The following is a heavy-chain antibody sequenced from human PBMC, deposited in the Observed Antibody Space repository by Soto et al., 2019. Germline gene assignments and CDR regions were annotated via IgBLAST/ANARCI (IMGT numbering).Heavy chain of an antibody. D-gene: IGHD3-3*01. Sequence: QVQLVQSGAEVKKPGASVKVSCKASGYSFTNFAMHCVRQAPGQRLEWMGWINAGDGDAKYSQTFQGRVTITTDTSASTAYMELSSLRSEDTAVYYCARRSNYYGIDYWGQGTLVTVSS. CDR2: INAGDGDA. CDR1: GYSFTNFA. CDR3: ARRSNYYGIDY. V-gene: IGHV1-3*01. J-gene: IGHJ4*02.